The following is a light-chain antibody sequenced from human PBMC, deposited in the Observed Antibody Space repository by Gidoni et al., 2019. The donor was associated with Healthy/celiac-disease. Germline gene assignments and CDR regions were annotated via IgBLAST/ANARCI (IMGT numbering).Light chain of an antibody. Sequence: DIVMTQSPDSLAVSLGERATINCKSSQSVLYSSNNKNYLAWYQQKPGQPPKLLIYWASTREARVPDRVSGSGSGTDFTPTTSSLQAEEVAVYYCQQYNSIPLTFGGGTKVEIK. CDR2: WAS. CDR1: QSVLYSSNNKNY. V-gene: IGKV4-1*01. J-gene: IGKJ4*01. CDR3: QQYNSIPLT.